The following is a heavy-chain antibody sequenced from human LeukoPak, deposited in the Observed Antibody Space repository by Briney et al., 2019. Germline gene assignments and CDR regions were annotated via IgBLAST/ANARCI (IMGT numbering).Heavy chain of an antibody. CDR3: ARGYCRGGSCYSGAGY. V-gene: IGHV3-74*01. Sequence: GGSLRLSCAASGFTFTYYSMHWVRQTPGKGLVWVSRINRDGSSTSYADSVKGRFTISRDNAKNTLSLQMDSLRAEDTAVYFCARGYCRGGSCYSGAGYWGQGTLVTVSS. J-gene: IGHJ4*02. CDR1: GFTFTYYS. D-gene: IGHD2-15*01. CDR2: INRDGSST.